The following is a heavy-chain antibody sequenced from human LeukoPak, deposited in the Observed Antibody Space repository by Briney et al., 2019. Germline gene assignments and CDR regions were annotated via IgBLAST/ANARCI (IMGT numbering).Heavy chain of an antibody. CDR3: ARLSPGERAFDI. D-gene: IGHD7-27*01. CDR1: GGSISSYY. J-gene: IGHJ3*02. Sequence: PSETLSLTCTVSGGSISSYYWSWIRQPPGKGLEWIGYIYYSGSTNYNPSLKSRVTISVDTSKNQFSLKLSSVTAADTAVYYCARLSPGERAFDIWGQGTMVTVSS. CDR2: IYYSGST. V-gene: IGHV4-59*08.